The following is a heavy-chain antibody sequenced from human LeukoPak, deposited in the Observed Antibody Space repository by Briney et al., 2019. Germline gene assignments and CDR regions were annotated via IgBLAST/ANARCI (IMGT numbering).Heavy chain of an antibody. CDR1: GYTFTGYY. Sequence: ASVKVSCKASGYTFTGYYIHWVRQAPGQGLEWMGYINPNSDATNYAQNFQGRVTMTRDTSISTAYMELRRLRSDDTAVYYCAREAYTSGRRFDPWGQGTLVTVSA. J-gene: IGHJ5*02. D-gene: IGHD6-19*01. CDR2: INPNSDAT. CDR3: AREAYTSGRRFDP. V-gene: IGHV1-2*02.